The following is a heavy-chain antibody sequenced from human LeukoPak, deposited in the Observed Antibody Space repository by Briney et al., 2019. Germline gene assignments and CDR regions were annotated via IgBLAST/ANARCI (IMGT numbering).Heavy chain of an antibody. CDR2: IYSGGST. D-gene: IGHD3-3*01. V-gene: IGHV3-66*01. Sequence: GGSLRLSCAASEFSVGSNYMTWVRQAPGKGLEWVSLIYSGGSTYYADSVKGRFTISRDNSKNTLYLQMNSLRAEDTAVYYCAKDLRSADFWSGCPDYWGQGILVSVSS. CDR3: AKDLRSADFWSGCPDY. J-gene: IGHJ4*02. CDR1: EFSVGSNY.